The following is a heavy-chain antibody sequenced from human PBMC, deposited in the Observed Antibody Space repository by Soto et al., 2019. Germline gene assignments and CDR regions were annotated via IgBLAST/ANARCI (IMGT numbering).Heavy chain of an antibody. J-gene: IGHJ6*02. CDR3: AMENVLLWFGGPDGRSNYYYYGMDV. Sequence: ASETLSLTCTVSGGSISSGGYYWSWIRQHPGKGLEWIGYIYYSGSTYYNPSLKSRVTISVDTSKNQFSLKLSSVTAADTAVYYCAMENVLLWFGGPDGRSNYYYYGMDVWGQGTTVTVSS. D-gene: IGHD3-10*01. V-gene: IGHV4-30-4*08. CDR1: GGSISSGGYY. CDR2: IYYSGST.